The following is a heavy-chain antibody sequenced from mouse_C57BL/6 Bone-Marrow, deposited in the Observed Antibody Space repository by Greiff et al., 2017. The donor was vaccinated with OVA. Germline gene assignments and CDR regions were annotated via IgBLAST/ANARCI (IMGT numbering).Heavy chain of an antibody. J-gene: IGHJ2*01. CDR1: GYTFTSYW. CDR2: IHPSDSDT. CDR3: AMGYLLYGRSYYYFDY. Sequence: QVQLQQPGAELVKPGASVKVSCKASGYTFTSYWMHWVKQRPGQGLEWIGRIHPSDSDTNYNQKFKGKATLTVDKSSSTAYMQLSSLTSEDSAVYYCAMGYLLYGRSYYYFDYWGQGTTLTVSS. V-gene: IGHV1-74*01. D-gene: IGHD1-1*01.